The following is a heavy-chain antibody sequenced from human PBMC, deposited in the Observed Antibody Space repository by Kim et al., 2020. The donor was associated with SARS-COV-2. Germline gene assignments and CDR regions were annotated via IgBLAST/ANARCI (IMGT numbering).Heavy chain of an antibody. Sequence: NPTHKSRVTISVDTSKNQFSLKLSSVTAADTAVYYCARDLDDILTGYDYWGQGTLVTVSS. D-gene: IGHD3-9*01. CDR3: ARDLDDILTGYDY. J-gene: IGHJ4*02. V-gene: IGHV4-30-2*04.